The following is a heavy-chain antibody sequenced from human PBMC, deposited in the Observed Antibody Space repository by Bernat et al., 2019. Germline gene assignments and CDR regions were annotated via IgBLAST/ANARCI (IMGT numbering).Heavy chain of an antibody. CDR3: AKEVGARGPFDY. Sequence: EVQLVESGGGLVKPGGSLRLSCAASGFTCSDAWMTWVRQAPGKGLEWVGRIKSKSYGGTTDYAAPVKGRFTISTDDSKNTLYLQMNSLRAEDTAVYYCAKEVGARGPFDYWGQGTLVTVSS. V-gene: IGHV3-15*01. CDR2: IKSKSYGGTT. CDR1: GFTCSDAW. J-gene: IGHJ4*02. D-gene: IGHD2-2*01.